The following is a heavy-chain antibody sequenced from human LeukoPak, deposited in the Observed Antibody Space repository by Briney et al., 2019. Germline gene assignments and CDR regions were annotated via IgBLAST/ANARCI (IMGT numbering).Heavy chain of an antibody. V-gene: IGHV4-59*08. D-gene: IGHD6-19*01. J-gene: IGHJ4*02. Sequence: SETLSLTCTVSGGSISSYCWTWIRQPPGKGLEWIGYIYYNGSTNYNPSLKSRVTISVDTSKNQFSLKLNSVTAADTAVYYCARQSRGIAVAGLDYWGQGTLVTVSS. CDR3: ARQSRGIAVAGLDY. CDR2: IYYNGST. CDR1: GGSISSYC.